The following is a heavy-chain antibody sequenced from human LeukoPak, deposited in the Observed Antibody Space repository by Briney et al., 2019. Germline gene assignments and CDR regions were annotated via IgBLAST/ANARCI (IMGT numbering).Heavy chain of an antibody. J-gene: IGHJ3*02. Sequence: GGSLRLSCAASGFTFSDYAMTWVRQAPGKGLEWASSISGSGNSPYYADSVKGRATISRDNSKNTLSLQMNSLRADDTALYYCAKVREMSALLGDAFDMWGQGTMVTVSS. CDR2: ISGSGNSP. V-gene: IGHV3-23*01. CDR1: GFTFSDYA. D-gene: IGHD5-24*01. CDR3: AKVREMSALLGDAFDM.